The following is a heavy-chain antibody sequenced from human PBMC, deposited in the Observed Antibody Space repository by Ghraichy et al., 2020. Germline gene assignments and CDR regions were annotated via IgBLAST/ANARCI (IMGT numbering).Heavy chain of an antibody. Sequence: ETLSLTCAASGFTFSSYSMNWVRQAPGKGLEWVSYISSSSSTIYYADSVKGRFTISRDNAKNLLYLQMNSLRDEDTAVYYCARDDYYDSSGYYYYYGMDVWGQGTTGTV. J-gene: IGHJ6*02. CDR3: ARDDYYDSSGYYYYYGMDV. D-gene: IGHD3-22*01. V-gene: IGHV3-48*02. CDR2: ISSSSSTI. CDR1: GFTFSSYS.